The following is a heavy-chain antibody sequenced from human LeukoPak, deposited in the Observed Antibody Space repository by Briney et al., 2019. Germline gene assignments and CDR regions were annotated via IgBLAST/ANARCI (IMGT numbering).Heavy chain of an antibody. V-gene: IGHV3-23*01. Sequence: GGSLRLSRAASGFTFSSYAMSWVRQAPGKGLEWVSAISGSGGSTYYADSVKGRFTISRDNSKSTLYLQMNSLRAEDTAVYYCASSLWVVMTSSAIDYWGQGTLVTVSS. CDR2: ISGSGGST. CDR1: GFTFSSYA. CDR3: ASSLWVVMTSSAIDY. J-gene: IGHJ4*02. D-gene: IGHD3-22*01.